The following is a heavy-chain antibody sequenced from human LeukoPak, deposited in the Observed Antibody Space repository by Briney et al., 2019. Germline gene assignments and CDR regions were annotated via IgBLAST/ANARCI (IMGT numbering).Heavy chain of an antibody. CDR1: GFTFSSYG. D-gene: IGHD6-13*01. CDR3: AKSVGSSRPFDS. Sequence: GSLRLSCAASGFTFSSYGMHWVRQAPGKGLEWVAVIWYDGSNKYYADSVKGRFTISRDNSKNTLYLQMNSLRAEDTAVYYCAKSVGSSRPFDSWGQGTLVTVSS. J-gene: IGHJ4*02. V-gene: IGHV3-33*06. CDR2: IWYDGSNK.